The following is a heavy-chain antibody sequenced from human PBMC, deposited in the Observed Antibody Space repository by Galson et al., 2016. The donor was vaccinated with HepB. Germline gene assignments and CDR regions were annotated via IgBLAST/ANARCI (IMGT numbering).Heavy chain of an antibody. CDR1: GFTFEDYV. CDR3: ARVVPFLEWLPVEPRYYFDS. J-gene: IGHJ4*02. D-gene: IGHD3-3*02. V-gene: IGHV3-9*01. Sequence: SLRLSCAASGFTFEDYVMHWVRQAPGKGLEWVSGISWNSGSMDYAASVKGRFTISRDNAKNSLYLQMNSLRTEDTALYYCARVVPFLEWLPVEPRYYFDSWGQGTLVTVSS. CDR2: ISWNSGSM.